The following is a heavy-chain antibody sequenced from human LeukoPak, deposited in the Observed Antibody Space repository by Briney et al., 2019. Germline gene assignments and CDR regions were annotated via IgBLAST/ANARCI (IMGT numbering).Heavy chain of an antibody. CDR1: GYSFTSYW. D-gene: IGHD4-11*01. J-gene: IGHJ4*02. CDR2: IYPGDSDT. Sequence: GESLKISCKGSGYSFTSYWIGWVRQMPGKGLEWMGIIYPGDSDTRYSPSFQGQVTISADKSISTAYLQWSSLKASDTAMYYCARVQSNSNYVGYFDYWGQGTLVTVSS. V-gene: IGHV5-51*01. CDR3: ARVQSNSNYVGYFDY.